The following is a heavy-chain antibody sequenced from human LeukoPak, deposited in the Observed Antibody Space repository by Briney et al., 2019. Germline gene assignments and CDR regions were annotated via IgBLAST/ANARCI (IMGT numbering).Heavy chain of an antibody. V-gene: IGHV1-69*06. CDR3: ARDNDSRDPPHFDY. CDR2: IIPIFGTA. CDR1: GGTFSNYA. Sequence: GASVKVSCKASGGTFSNYAISWVRQAPGRGLEWMGGIIPIFGTANYAQKFRGRVTITADKSTRTAYMELSSLRSEDTAVHYCARDNDSRDPPHFDYWGQGTLVTVSS. D-gene: IGHD3-16*01. J-gene: IGHJ4*02.